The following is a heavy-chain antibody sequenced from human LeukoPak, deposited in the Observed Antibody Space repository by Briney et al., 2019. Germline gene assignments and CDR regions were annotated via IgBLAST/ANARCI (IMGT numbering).Heavy chain of an antibody. CDR2: IYYSGST. Sequence: PSETLSLTCTVSGGSISSGDYYWSWIRQPPGKGLEWIGYIYYSGSTYYNPSLKSRVTISVDTSKNQFSLKLSSMTAADTAVYYCARDLALVGNWNFGAFDIWGQGTMVTVSS. CDR1: GGSISSGDYY. V-gene: IGHV4-30-4*08. D-gene: IGHD1-7*01. J-gene: IGHJ3*02. CDR3: ARDLALVGNWNFGAFDI.